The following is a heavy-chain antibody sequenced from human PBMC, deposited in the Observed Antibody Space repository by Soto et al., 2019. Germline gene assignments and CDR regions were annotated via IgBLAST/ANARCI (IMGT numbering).Heavy chain of an antibody. CDR1: GYSFTSYW. CDR2: IYPGDSDT. CDR3: ARNFGRDGYIHGAAFDI. Sequence: GESLKISCKGSGYSFTSYWIGWVRQMPGKGLEWMGIIYPGDSDTRYSPSFQGQVTISADKSISTAYLQWSSLKASDTAMYYCARNFGRDGYIHGAAFDIWGQGTMVTVSS. D-gene: IGHD5-12*01. J-gene: IGHJ3*02. V-gene: IGHV5-51*01.